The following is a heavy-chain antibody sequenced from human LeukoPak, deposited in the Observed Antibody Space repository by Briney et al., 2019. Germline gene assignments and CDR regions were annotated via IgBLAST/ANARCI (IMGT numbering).Heavy chain of an antibody. D-gene: IGHD3-10*01. V-gene: IGHV5-51*01. Sequence: WIRQPPGKGLEWMGIIYPGDSDTRYSPSFQGQVTISADKSISTAYLQWSSLKASDTAMYYCARLRFGELFDWFDPWGQGTLVTVSS. J-gene: IGHJ5*02. CDR3: ARLRFGELFDWFDP. CDR2: IYPGDSDT.